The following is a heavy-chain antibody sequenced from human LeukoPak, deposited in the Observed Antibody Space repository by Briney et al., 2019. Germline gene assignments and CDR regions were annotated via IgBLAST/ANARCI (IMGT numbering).Heavy chain of an antibody. CDR1: GGSISSTSYN. V-gene: IGHV4-61*01. CDR2: IYYSGST. Sequence: SETLSLTCTVSGGSISSTSYNWGWIRQPPGKGLEWIGYIYYSGSTNYNPSLKSRVTISVDTSKNQFSLKLSSVTAADTAVYYCARDLVGGTHDSWGQGTLVTVSS. CDR3: ARDLVGGTHDS. J-gene: IGHJ4*02. D-gene: IGHD1-26*01.